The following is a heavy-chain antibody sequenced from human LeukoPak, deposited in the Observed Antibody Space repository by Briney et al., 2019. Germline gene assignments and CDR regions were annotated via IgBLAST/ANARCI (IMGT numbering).Heavy chain of an antibody. CDR3: ASLMRGWSGGVSGWFDP. D-gene: IGHD3-10*01. Sequence: TETLSLTCTVSGGSISSYYWSWIRQPPGKGLEWIGYIYYSGSTNYNPSLKSRVTISVDTSKNQFSLKLSSVTAADTAVYYCASLMRGWSGGVSGWFDPWGQGTLVTVSS. V-gene: IGHV4-59*01. CDR1: GGSISSYY. J-gene: IGHJ5*02. CDR2: IYYSGST.